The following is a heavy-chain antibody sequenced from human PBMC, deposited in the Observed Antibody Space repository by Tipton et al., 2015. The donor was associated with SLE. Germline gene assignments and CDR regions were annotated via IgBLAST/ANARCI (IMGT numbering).Heavy chain of an antibody. CDR1: GFTFSSYA. V-gene: IGHV3-23*01. CDR2: ISGSGGST. J-gene: IGHJ5*02. CDR3: AKDTRGDSSSSKWFDP. Sequence: SLRLSCAASGFTFSSYAMSWVRQAPGKGLEWVSAISGSGGSTYYADSVKGRFTISRGNSKNTLYLQMNSLRAEDTAVYYCAKDTRGDSSSSKWFDPWGQGTLVTVSS. D-gene: IGHD6-6*01.